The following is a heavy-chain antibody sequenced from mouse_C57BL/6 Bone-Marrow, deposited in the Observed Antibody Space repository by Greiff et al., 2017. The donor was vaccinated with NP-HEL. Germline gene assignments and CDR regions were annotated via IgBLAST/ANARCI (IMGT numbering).Heavy chain of an antibody. V-gene: IGHV1-81*01. CDR3: ARTELIYYDNYVEYYAMDY. CDR2: INPRSGNT. CDR1: GYTFTSYG. J-gene: IGHJ4*01. D-gene: IGHD2-1*01. Sequence: VQLQQSGAELARPGASVKLSCKASGYTFTSYGISWVKQRTGQGLEWIGEINPRSGNTYYNEKFKGKATLTADKSSSTAYMELRSLTSEDSAVYFCARTELIYYDNYVEYYAMDYWGQGTSVTVSS.